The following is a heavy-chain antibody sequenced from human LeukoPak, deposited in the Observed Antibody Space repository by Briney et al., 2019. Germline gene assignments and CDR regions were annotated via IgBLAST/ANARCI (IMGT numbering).Heavy chain of an antibody. Sequence: PGGSLRLSCAASGSTFSIYDLSWVRQAPGKGLECVSAIDRGVGNTYYADSVKGRFTISRDNSKNTLYLQMNNLRVDDTAVYYCAKKGQADDDGKPDWGQGTLVTVSS. D-gene: IGHD1-1*01. CDR3: AKKGQADDDGKPD. CDR2: IDRGVGNT. J-gene: IGHJ4*02. CDR1: GSTFSIYD. V-gene: IGHV3-23*01.